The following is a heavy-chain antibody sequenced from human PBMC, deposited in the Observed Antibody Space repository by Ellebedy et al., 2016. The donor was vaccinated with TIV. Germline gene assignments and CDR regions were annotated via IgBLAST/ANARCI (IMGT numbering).Heavy chain of an antibody. CDR2: ISSSSSYI. CDR1: EFTFSNHW. Sequence: GESLKISCVASEFTFSNHWMSWVRQAPGKGLEWVSSISSSSSYIYYADSVKGRFTISRDNSKNTLYLQMNSLRAEDTAVYYCAKWGPPMVRGVPHDRNWFDPWGQGTLVTVSS. D-gene: IGHD3-10*01. V-gene: IGHV3-21*04. J-gene: IGHJ5*02. CDR3: AKWGPPMVRGVPHDRNWFDP.